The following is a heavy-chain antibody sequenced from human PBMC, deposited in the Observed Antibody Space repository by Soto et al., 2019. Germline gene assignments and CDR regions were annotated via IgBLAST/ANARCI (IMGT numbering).Heavy chain of an antibody. V-gene: IGHV4-39*01. D-gene: IGHD1-20*01. Sequence: SETLSLTCSASGDSISNLDYFWAWIRQPPGQALEYIGYIYKSATTYYNPSFESRVAISVDTSNNQFSLKLTSVTAADTSVYYCARHGGKLGITGTMGNFDYWGQGSLVTVSS. J-gene: IGHJ4*02. CDR3: ARHGGKLGITGTMGNFDY. CDR1: GDSISNLDYF. CDR2: IYKSATT.